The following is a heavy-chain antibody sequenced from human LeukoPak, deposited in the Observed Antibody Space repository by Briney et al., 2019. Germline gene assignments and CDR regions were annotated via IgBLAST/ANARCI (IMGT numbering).Heavy chain of an antibody. J-gene: IGHJ6*03. CDR2: ISGSGGTT. CDR1: GFTFSSYA. CDR3: AKNAAAGYYSYCMDV. Sequence: GGSLRLSCAAFGFTFSSYAMSWVRQAPGTGLEWVALISGSGGTTYYADSVKGRLTISRDNSKNTLYLQVNSLRADDTAVYYCAKNAAAGYYSYCMDVWGKGTTVTVSS. D-gene: IGHD6-13*01. V-gene: IGHV3-23*01.